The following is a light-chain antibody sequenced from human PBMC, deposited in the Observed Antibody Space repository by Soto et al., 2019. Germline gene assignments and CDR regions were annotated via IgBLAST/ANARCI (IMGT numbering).Light chain of an antibody. V-gene: IGKV3-15*01. CDR1: RSINSN. Sequence: DIVMTQSPVTLSVSPGERITLSCRASRSINSNLAWYQQKPGQAPRLLFYGASVRATGIPDRFTGSGSGTDFTLTITSLQSEDFAVYYCQQYNNWPPITFGQGTRLEIK. J-gene: IGKJ5*01. CDR3: QQYNNWPPIT. CDR2: GAS.